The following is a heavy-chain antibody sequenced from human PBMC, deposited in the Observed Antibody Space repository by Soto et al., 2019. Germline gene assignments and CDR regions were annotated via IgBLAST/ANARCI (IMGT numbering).Heavy chain of an antibody. J-gene: IGHJ4*02. CDR2: ISSNGGST. CDR1: GFTFSSYA. D-gene: IGHD6-6*01. Sequence: VQLVESGGGLVQPGGSLRLSCAASGFTFSSYAMHWVRQAPGKGLEYVSAISSNGGSTYYANSVKGRFTISRDNSKNTLYLQMGSLRAEDMAVYYCARASSSLYFDYWGQGTLVTVSS. V-gene: IGHV3-64*01. CDR3: ARASSSLYFDY.